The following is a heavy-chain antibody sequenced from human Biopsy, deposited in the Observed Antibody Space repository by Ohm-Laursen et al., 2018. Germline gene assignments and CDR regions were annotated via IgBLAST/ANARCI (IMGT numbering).Heavy chain of an antibody. Sequence: SVKVSCKASGYTFTGYYMHWVRQAPGQGLEWMGWINPNSGVTNYAQRFQGRVTMTRDTSISTAYMELSRLRSHDTAVYYCARDPRYGYGSYFDYWGQGTLVAVSS. CDR2: INPNSGVT. V-gene: IGHV1-2*02. CDR3: ARDPRYGYGSYFDY. CDR1: GYTFTGYY. D-gene: IGHD3-10*01. J-gene: IGHJ4*02.